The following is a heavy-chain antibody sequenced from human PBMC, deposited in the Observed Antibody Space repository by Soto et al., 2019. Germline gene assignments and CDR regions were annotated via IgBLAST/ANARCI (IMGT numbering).Heavy chain of an antibody. CDR3: ASERAYSSGWYEHYYFDY. D-gene: IGHD6-19*01. CDR1: GFTFSSYG. CDR2: IWYDGSNK. J-gene: IGHJ4*02. Sequence: GGSLRLSCAASGFTFSSYGMHWVRQAPGKGLEWVAVIWYDGSNKYYADSVKGRFTISRDNSKNTLYLQMNSLRAEDTAVYYCASERAYSSGWYEHYYFDYWGQGTLVTVSS. V-gene: IGHV3-33*01.